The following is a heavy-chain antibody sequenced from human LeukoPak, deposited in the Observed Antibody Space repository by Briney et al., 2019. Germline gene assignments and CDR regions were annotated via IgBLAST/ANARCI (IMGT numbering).Heavy chain of an antibody. CDR3: ARDIARGAFDI. J-gene: IGHJ3*02. V-gene: IGHV3-21*01. CDR1: GFTFSRYS. D-gene: IGHD3-10*01. Sequence: GGSLRLSCAVSGFTFSRYSMNWVRQAPGKGLQWVSSISSGSSYIYYADSVKGRFTISRDNAKNSLYLQMNSLRAEDTAVYYCARDIARGAFDIWGQGTMVTVSS. CDR2: ISSGSSYI.